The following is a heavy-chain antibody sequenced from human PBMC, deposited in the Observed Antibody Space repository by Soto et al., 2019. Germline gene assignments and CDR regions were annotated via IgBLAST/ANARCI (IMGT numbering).Heavy chain of an antibody. CDR3: ARGSVDPVDISGFD. CDR1: AGAFSGYY. D-gene: IGHD3-22*01. V-gene: IGHV4-34*01. CDR2: INHSGST. J-gene: IGHJ3*01. Sequence: SVTSSLTSAAFAGAFSGYYWSSLRPTKRKGLEWSGEINHSGSTNYNPSLKSRVTISVDTSKSQFSLKLTSVTAADRAVYYCARGSVDPVDISGFD.